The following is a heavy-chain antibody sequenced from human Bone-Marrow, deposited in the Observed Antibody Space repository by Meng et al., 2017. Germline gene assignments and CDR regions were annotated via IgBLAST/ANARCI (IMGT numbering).Heavy chain of an antibody. J-gene: IGHJ4*02. CDR3: ASRIAVAGNFLFDY. Sequence: GESLKISCAASGFTVSSNYMSWVRQAPGKGLEWVSVIYSGGSTYYADSVKGRFTISRDNSKNTLYLQMNSLRAEDTAVYYCASRIAVAGNFLFDYWGQGILVTVSS. CDR1: GFTVSSNY. CDR2: IYSGGST. D-gene: IGHD6-19*01. V-gene: IGHV3-53*01.